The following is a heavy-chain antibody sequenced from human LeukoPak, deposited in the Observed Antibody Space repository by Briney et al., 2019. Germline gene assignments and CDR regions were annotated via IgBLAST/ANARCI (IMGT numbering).Heavy chain of an antibody. J-gene: IGHJ3*02. D-gene: IGHD6-19*01. Sequence: PSETLSLTCAVYGGSFSGDYWSWIRQPPGKGLEWIGEINHSGSTNYNPSLKSRVTISVDTSKNQFSLKLSSVTAADTAVYYCARFGAGSSGWYRRYAFDIWGQGTMVTVSS. CDR2: INHSGST. CDR1: GGSFSGDY. CDR3: ARFGAGSSGWYRRYAFDI. V-gene: IGHV4-34*01.